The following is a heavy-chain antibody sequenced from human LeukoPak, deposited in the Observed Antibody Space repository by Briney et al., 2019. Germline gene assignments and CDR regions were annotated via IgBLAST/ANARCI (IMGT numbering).Heavy chain of an antibody. V-gene: IGHV1-24*01. CDR3: ATQYCGGDCYSGFDP. CDR1: GYTLTELS. CDR2: FDPEDGET. D-gene: IGHD2-21*02. J-gene: IGHJ5*02. Sequence: ASVKVSCKVSGYTLTELSMHWVRQAPGKGLEWMGGFDPEDGETIYAQKFQGRVTMTRDTSISTAYMELSRLRPDDTAVYYCATQYCGGDCYSGFDPWGQGTLVTVSS.